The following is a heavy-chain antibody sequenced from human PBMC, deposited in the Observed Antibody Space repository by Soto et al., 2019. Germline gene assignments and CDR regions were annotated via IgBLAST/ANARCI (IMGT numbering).Heavy chain of an antibody. Sequence: GGSLRLSCAASGFTFSSYGMHWVRQAPGKGLEWVAVISYDGSNKYYADSVKGRFTISRDNSKNTLYLQMNSLRADDTAVYYCAKEYSSGWYDYWGQGTLVTVSS. CDR3: AKEYSSGWYDY. D-gene: IGHD6-19*01. J-gene: IGHJ4*02. V-gene: IGHV3-30*18. CDR2: ISYDGSNK. CDR1: GFTFSSYG.